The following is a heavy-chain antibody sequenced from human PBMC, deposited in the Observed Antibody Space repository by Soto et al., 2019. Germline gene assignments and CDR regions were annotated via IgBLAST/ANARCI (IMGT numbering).Heavy chain of an antibody. CDR3: AKDHGRAGDGYKPDWYFDL. D-gene: IGHD5-12*01. J-gene: IGHJ2*01. V-gene: IGHV3-23*01. CDR2: ISGSGGST. CDR1: GFTFSSYA. Sequence: GGSLRLSCAASGFTFSSYAMSWVRQAPGKGLEWVSAISGSGGSTYYADSVKGRFTISRDNSKNTLYLQMNSLRAEDTAVYYCAKDHGRAGDGYKPDWYFDLWGRGTLVTVSS.